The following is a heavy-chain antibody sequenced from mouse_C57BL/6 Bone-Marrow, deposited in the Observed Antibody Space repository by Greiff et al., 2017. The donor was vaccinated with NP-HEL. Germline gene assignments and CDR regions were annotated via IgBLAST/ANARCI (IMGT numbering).Heavy chain of an antibody. CDR2: IDPSDSET. J-gene: IGHJ4*01. CDR1: GYTFTSYW. V-gene: IGHV1-52*01. Sequence: VQLQQPGAELVRPGSSVKLSCKASGYTFTSYWMHWVKQRPIQGLEWIGNIDPSDSETHYNQKFKDKATLTVDKSSSTAYMQLSSLTSDDSAVYYCARWGTTVVAHYYAMDYWGQGTSVTVSS. D-gene: IGHD1-1*01. CDR3: ARWGTTVVAHYYAMDY.